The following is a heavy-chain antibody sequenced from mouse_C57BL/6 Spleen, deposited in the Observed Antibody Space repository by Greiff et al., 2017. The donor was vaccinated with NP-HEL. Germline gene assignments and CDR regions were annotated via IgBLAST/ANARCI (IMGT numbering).Heavy chain of an antibody. D-gene: IGHD1-1*01. CDR3: ARYPYYYGSSYPY. Sequence: VQLQQPGAELVKPGASVKLSCKASGYTFTSYWMHWVKQRPGQGLEWIGMIHPNSGSTNYNEKFKSKATLTVDKSSSTAYMQLSSLTSEDSAVYYCARYPYYYGSSYPYWGQGTTLTVSS. CDR1: GYTFTSYW. J-gene: IGHJ2*01. V-gene: IGHV1-64*01. CDR2: IHPNSGST.